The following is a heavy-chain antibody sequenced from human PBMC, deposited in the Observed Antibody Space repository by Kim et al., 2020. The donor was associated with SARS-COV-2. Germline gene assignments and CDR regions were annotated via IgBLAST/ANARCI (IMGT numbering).Heavy chain of an antibody. CDR3: ARHSTSQQAHQYYFYY. CDR1: GGSISSYY. D-gene: IGHD2-2*01. Sequence: SETLSLTCTVSGGSISSYYWSWIRQPPGKGLEWIGYIYYSGSTNYNPSLKSRVTISVDTSKNQFSLKLSSVTAADTALYYCARHSTSQQAHQYYFYYWGQGTLVTVS. V-gene: IGHV4-59*08. CDR2: IYYSGST. J-gene: IGHJ4*02.